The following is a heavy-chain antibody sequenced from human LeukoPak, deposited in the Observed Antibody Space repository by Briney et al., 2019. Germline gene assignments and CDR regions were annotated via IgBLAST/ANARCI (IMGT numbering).Heavy chain of an antibody. CDR3: ARGGTDIVVVVAAAAPYYYYYGMDV. Sequence: GASVKVSCKASGGTFSSYAISWVRQAPGQGLEWMGGIIPIFGTANYAQKFQGRVTITADESTSTAYMELSSLRSEDTAVYYCARGGTDIVVVVAAAAPYYYYYGMDVWGQGTTVTVSS. J-gene: IGHJ6*02. CDR2: IIPIFGTA. CDR1: GGTFSSYA. V-gene: IGHV1-69*13. D-gene: IGHD2-15*01.